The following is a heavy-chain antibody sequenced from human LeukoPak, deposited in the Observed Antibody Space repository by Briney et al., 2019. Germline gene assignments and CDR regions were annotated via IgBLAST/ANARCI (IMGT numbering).Heavy chain of an antibody. CDR2: TYYRSKWVN. Sequence: SQTLSLTCAISGDSVSGDSGTWNWIRQSPWRGLEWLGRTYYRSKWVNDYAVAVRGRITISVDTSKNQFSLELNSVPPEDTAVYYCARDSWGFGSSAWYYFHYWGQGTLVTVSS. V-gene: IGHV6-1*01. CDR3: ARDSWGFGSSAWYYFHY. J-gene: IGHJ4*02. D-gene: IGHD6-19*01. CDR1: GDSVSGDSGT.